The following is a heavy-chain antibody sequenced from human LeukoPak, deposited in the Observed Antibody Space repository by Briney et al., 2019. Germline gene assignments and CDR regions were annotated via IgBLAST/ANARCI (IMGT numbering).Heavy chain of an antibody. CDR2: IRQDGSEK. Sequence: GGSLRLSCTASTFTLNNYWMSWVRQAPGKGLEWVANIRQDGSEKYYVDSVKGRFTISRDNAKNSLYLQMNSLRVEDTAVYYCARDGWGYGYIWGQGTLVTVSS. D-gene: IGHD5-18*01. J-gene: IGHJ4*02. CDR1: TFTLNNYW. CDR3: ARDGWGYGYI. V-gene: IGHV3-7*05.